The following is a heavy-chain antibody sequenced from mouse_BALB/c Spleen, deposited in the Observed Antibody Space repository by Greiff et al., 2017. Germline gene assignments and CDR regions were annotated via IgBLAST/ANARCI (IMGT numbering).Heavy chain of an antibody. CDR3: TRRAYDGAFAY. J-gene: IGHJ3*01. Sequence: QVQLQQPGAELVRPGASVKLSCKASGYTFTSYWINWVKQRPGQGLEWIGNIYPSDSYTNYNQKFKDKATLTVDKSSSTAYMQLSSPTSEDSAVYYCTRRAYDGAFAYWGQGTLVTVSA. CDR1: GYTFTSYW. CDR2: IYPSDSYT. V-gene: IGHV1-69*02. D-gene: IGHD2-12*01.